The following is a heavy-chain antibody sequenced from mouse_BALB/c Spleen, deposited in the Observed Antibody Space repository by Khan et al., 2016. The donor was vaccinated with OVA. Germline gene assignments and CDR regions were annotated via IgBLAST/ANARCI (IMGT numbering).Heavy chain of an antibody. CDR3: ARSTWYFDV. J-gene: IGHJ1*01. V-gene: IGHV1-39*01. Sequence: QLQESGPELEKPGASVKISCKASGYSFTGYNMNWVKQSNGKSLEWIGNIDPYYGGISYNQKFKGKATLTVDKSSSTAYMQLKSLTSEDSAVYYWARSTWYFDVGGAGTTVTVSS. CDR2: IDPYYGGI. CDR1: GYSFTGYN.